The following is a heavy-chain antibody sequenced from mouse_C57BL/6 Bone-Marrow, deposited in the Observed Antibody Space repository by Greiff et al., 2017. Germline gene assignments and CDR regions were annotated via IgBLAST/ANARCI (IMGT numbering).Heavy chain of an antibody. CDR1: GYAFSSSW. V-gene: IGHV1-82*01. CDR2: IYPGDGDT. CDR3: AKLVRED. Sequence: VQLQQSGPELVKPGASVKISCKASGYAFSSSWMNWVKQRPGKGLEWIGRIYPGDGDTNSNGKFKGKATLTADKSSSTAYMQLSSLTSEDSAVYFCAKLVREDWGHGTTLTVST. D-gene: IGHD2-14*01. J-gene: IGHJ2*01.